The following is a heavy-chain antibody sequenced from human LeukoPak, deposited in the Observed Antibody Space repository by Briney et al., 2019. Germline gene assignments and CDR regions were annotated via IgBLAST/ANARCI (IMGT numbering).Heavy chain of an antibody. CDR3: ARPRYGSGSLDS. CDR1: GESFSGHY. Sequence: SETLSLTCAVYGESFSGHYWTRIRQPPGRGLDWIGEINHSGSTTSNPSLNNRVTISVDTSKNQFSLKLTSVTAADTAVYYCARPRYGSGSLDSWGQGTLVTVSS. V-gene: IGHV4-34*01. CDR2: INHSGST. D-gene: IGHD3-10*01. J-gene: IGHJ4*02.